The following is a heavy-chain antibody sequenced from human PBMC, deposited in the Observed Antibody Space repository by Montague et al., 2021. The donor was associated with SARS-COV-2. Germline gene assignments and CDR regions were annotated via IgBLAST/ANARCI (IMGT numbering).Heavy chain of an antibody. J-gene: IGHJ4*02. Sequence: SETLSLTCTVSGDSIGRISSHWGWIRQPPGKGLEYIGSFYYAGGTQYNPSLKSRVTISVDTSNDQFSLKMNSVTAADTAVYFCARLYGSSFDYWGQGTLVTVSA. V-gene: IGHV4-39*01. CDR1: GDSIGRISSH. CDR3: ARLYGSSFDY. D-gene: IGHD4-17*01. CDR2: FYYAGGT.